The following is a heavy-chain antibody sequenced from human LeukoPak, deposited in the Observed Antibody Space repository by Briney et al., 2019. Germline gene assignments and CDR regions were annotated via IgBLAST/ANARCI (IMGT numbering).Heavy chain of an antibody. J-gene: IGHJ5*02. D-gene: IGHD6-6*01. Sequence: ASVTVSCKASGYTFTSYDINWVRQATGQGLEWMGWMNPNNNNVGYAQKFQGRVTMTRDTSISTAYMELGSLTSEDTAVYYCARGAFLPQYRRDFDPWGQGTLVTVSS. V-gene: IGHV1-8*01. CDR2: MNPNNNNV. CDR3: ARGAFLPQYRRDFDP. CDR1: GYTFTSYD.